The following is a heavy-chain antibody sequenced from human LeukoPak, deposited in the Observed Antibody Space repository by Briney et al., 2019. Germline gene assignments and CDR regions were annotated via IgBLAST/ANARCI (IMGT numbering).Heavy chain of an antibody. Sequence: GGSLRLSCAASGFTFSSYSMNWVRQAPGKGLEWVSSISSSSSYIYYADSAKGRFTNSRDNAKNSLYLQMNSLRAEDTAVYYCARDFGGSYYYAFDIWGQGTMVTVSS. CDR1: GFTFSSYS. J-gene: IGHJ3*02. D-gene: IGHD1-26*01. CDR2: ISSSSSYI. V-gene: IGHV3-21*01. CDR3: ARDFGGSYYYAFDI.